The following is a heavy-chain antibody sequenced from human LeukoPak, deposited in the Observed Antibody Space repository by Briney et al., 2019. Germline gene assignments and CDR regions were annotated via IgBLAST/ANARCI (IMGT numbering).Heavy chain of an antibody. CDR3: ARYNAVEEEAGAAGTFDY. CDR1: GGSISSSTYY. D-gene: IGHD6-13*01. CDR2: INYSGST. J-gene: IGHJ4*02. Sequence: PSETLSLTCTVSGGSISSSTYYWGWIRQPPGKGLEWIGSINYSGSTYYNPSLKSRVTISVDTSKTQFSLKLSSVTAADTAVYYCARYNAVEEEAGAAGTFDYWGQGTLVTVSS. V-gene: IGHV4-39*07.